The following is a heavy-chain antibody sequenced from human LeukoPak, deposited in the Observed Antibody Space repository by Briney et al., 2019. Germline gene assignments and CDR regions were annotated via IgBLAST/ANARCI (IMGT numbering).Heavy chain of an antibody. D-gene: IGHD3-3*01. CDR2: IYYSGST. CDR1: GGSISSSSYY. CDR3: ATTPSKSPYDFWSGYSNY. V-gene: IGHV4-39*01. Sequence: SETLSLTCTVSGGSISSSSYYWGWIRQPPGEGLEWIGSIYYSGSTYYNPSLKSRVTISVDTSKNQFSLKLSSVTAADTAVYYCATTPSKSPYDFWSGYSNYWGQGTLVTVSS. J-gene: IGHJ4*02.